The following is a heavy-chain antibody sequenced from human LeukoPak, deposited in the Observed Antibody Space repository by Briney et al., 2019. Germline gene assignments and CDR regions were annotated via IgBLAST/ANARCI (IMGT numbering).Heavy chain of an antibody. CDR3: ARVRLGDRSFDI. CDR1: GGSVSSYY. CDR2: ISSSGAT. V-gene: IGHV4-4*07. Sequence: TSETLSLTCTVSGGSVSSYYWTWIRQPAGEELEWIGRISSSGATSYSPSLKSRVTTSVDMSNNQVSLKLTSLTAADTAVYYCARVRLGDRSFDIWGQGTMVTVSS. D-gene: IGHD3-16*01. J-gene: IGHJ3*02.